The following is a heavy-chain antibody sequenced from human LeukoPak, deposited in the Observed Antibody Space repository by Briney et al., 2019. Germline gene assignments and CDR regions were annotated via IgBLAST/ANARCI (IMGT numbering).Heavy chain of an antibody. CDR2: IIPIFGTA. CDR1: GYTFTSYD. V-gene: IGHV1-69*05. D-gene: IGHD4-17*01. CDR3: ATLPSGYGDFSGY. J-gene: IGHJ4*02. Sequence: SVKVSCKASGYTFTSYDINWVRQAPGQGLEWMGRIIPIFGTANYAQKFQGRVTITTDESTSTAYMELSSLRSEDTAVYYCATLPSGYGDFSGYWGQGTLVTVSS.